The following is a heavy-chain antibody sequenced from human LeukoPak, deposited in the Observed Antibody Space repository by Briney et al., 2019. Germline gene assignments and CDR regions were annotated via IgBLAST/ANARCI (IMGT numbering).Heavy chain of an antibody. Sequence: PGGSLRLSCAASGFTFSSYAMSWVRQAPGKGLEWVGRIKSKTDGGTTDYAAPVKGRFTISRDDSKNTLYLQMNSLKTEDTAVYYCTTDFGVYYYYGMDVWGQGTTVTVSS. CDR3: TTDFGVYYYYGMDV. CDR1: GFTFSSYA. J-gene: IGHJ6*02. D-gene: IGHD3-3*01. V-gene: IGHV3-15*01. CDR2: IKSKTDGGTT.